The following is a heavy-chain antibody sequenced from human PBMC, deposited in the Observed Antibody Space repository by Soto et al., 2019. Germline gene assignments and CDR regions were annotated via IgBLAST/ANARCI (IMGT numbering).Heavy chain of an antibody. J-gene: IGHJ4*02. CDR3: ATAGPRPD. V-gene: IGHV3-23*01. Sequence: EVQLLESGGGLVQPGGSLRLSCAASGLTFSSYAMTWVRQAPGKGLEWVSTISGRGGSTYYADSVKGRFTISRDNSKNTLSLQMNSLRDEDTAVYYCATAGPRPDWGQGTLVTVSS. CDR2: ISGRGGST. CDR1: GLTFSSYA.